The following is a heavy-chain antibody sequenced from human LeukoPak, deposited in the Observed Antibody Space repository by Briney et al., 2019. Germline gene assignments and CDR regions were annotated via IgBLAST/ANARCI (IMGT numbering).Heavy chain of an antibody. J-gene: IGHJ4*02. D-gene: IGHD6-19*01. CDR3: AKGLRVAVAGNDFDY. V-gene: IGHV3-43D*03. Sequence: GGSLRLSCAASGFTFDDYAMHWVRQAPGKGLEWVSLISWDGGSTYYADSVKGRFTISRDNSKNSLYLQMNSLRAEDTALYYCAKGLRVAVAGNDFDYWGQGTLVTVSS. CDR2: ISWDGGST. CDR1: GFTFDDYA.